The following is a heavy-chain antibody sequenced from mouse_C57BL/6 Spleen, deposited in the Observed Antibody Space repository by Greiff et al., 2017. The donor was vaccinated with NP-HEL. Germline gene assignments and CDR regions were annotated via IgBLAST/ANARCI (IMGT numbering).Heavy chain of an antibody. CDR2: IYWDDDK. Sequence: QVQLKVSGPGILQSSQTLSLTCSFSGFSLSTSGMGVSWIRQPSGKGLEWLAHIYWDDDKRYNPSLKSRLTISKDTSRNQVFLKITSVDTADTATYYCARSHYYGSSYWYFDVWGTGTTVTVSS. V-gene: IGHV8-12*01. CDR3: ARSHYYGSSYWYFDV. J-gene: IGHJ1*03. D-gene: IGHD1-1*01. CDR1: GFSLSTSGMG.